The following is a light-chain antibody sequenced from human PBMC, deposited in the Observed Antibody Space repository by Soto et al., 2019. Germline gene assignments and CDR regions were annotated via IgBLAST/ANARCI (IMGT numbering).Light chain of an antibody. V-gene: IGKV1-9*01. CDR1: QDISNY. CDR3: QQLNSYPLT. CDR2: GAA. Sequence: DIQLTQSPSFLSASVGDRVTITCRASQDISNYLAWYQQEPGKAPKRLIYGAATLQSGVPSRCSGSRSGTELTLTITSLQPEDFATYYCQQLNSYPLTFGGGTMVEIK. J-gene: IGKJ4*02.